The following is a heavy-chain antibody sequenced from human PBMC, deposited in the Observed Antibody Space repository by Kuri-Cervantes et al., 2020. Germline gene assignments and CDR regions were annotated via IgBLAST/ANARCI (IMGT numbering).Heavy chain of an antibody. J-gene: IGHJ4*02. D-gene: IGHD6-19*01. CDR1: GFTFSSYS. CDR2: IKSKTDGGTT. Sequence: GGSLRLSCAASGFTFSSYSMSWVRQAPGKGLEWVGRIKSKTDGGTTDYAAPVKGRFTISRDDSKNSLYLQMNSLQTEDTAVYYCARHRSGWYSFDYWGQGTLVTVSS. CDR3: ARHRSGWYSFDY. V-gene: IGHV3-15*01.